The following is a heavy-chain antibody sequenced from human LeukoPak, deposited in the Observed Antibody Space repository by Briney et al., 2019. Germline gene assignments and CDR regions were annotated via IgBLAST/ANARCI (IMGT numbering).Heavy chain of an antibody. D-gene: IGHD6-13*01. V-gene: IGHV4-39*01. J-gene: IGHJ4*02. CDR2: IYYSGST. Sequence: PSETLSLTCTVSGGSISGSIYYWGWIRQPPGKGLEWIGSIYYSGSTYYNPSLNSRVTISVDTSKNQFSLKLSSVTAADTAVYYCARGGSAAGTGGFDYWGQGTLVTVSS. CDR1: GGSISGSIYY. CDR3: ARGGSAAGTGGFDY.